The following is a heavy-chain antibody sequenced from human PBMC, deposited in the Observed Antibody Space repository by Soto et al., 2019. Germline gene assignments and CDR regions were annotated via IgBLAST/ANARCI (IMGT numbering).Heavy chain of an antibody. CDR2: ISSSGTYI. J-gene: IGHJ3*02. CDR1: GFTFSSYS. Sequence: ESGGGLVKPGGSLRLSCAASGFTFSSYSMTWVRQAPGKGLEWVSSISSSGTYIYYSDSLKGQFTISRDNAKNSLYLQMKSLRAEDTAVYYCARDLVATTPQGDAFDMWGQGTMVTVSS. CDR3: ARDLVATTPQGDAFDM. V-gene: IGHV3-21*01. D-gene: IGHD5-12*01.